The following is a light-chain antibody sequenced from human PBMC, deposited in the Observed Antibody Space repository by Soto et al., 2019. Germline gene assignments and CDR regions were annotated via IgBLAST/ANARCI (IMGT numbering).Light chain of an antibody. J-gene: IGKJ2*01. CDR1: QSVTTN. V-gene: IGKV3-15*01. CDR3: QQYHSWPLT. Sequence: ETVLTQSPATLSVSPGERATFSCKASQSVTTNLAWYQQKPGQVPRLLIYTRATGIPARFSGSGSGTEFTLSISSLQSEDFAIYHCQQYHSWPLTFGQGTKLEIK.